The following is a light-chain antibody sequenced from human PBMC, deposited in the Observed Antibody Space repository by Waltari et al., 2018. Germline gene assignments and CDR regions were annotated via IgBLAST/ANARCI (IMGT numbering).Light chain of an antibody. CDR1: QSISTY. J-gene: IGKJ4*01. CDR3: QAYSNSPLT. CDR2: GAS. Sequence: VLLTQSPATLSLSPGERATLSCRASQSISTYLAWYQQKPGQAPRLLLYGASNRATGIPGRFSGSGSGTSFTLTISSLEPEDFAVYFCQAYSNSPLTFGGGTKVEI. V-gene: IGKV3-11*01.